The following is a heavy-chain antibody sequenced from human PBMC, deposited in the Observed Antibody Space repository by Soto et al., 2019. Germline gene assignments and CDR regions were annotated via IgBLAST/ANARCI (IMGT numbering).Heavy chain of an antibody. Sequence: SETLSLTCTVSGGSISSGDTYWSWIRQPPGKGLEWIGYIYYSGSTYYNPSLKSRLTTSVDTSKNQFSLKLSSVTAADTAVYYCARGRGYCSGGTCYHPFDYWRQGTLVTVSS. CDR3: ARGRGYCSGGTCYHPFDY. CDR2: IYYSGST. V-gene: IGHV4-30-4*01. CDR1: GGSISSGDTY. J-gene: IGHJ4*02. D-gene: IGHD2-15*01.